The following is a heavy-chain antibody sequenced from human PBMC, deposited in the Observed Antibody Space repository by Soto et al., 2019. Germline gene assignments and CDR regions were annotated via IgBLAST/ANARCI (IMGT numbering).Heavy chain of an antibody. D-gene: IGHD5-18*01. Sequence: GGSLRLSCAASGFTFSSCGMHWVRQAPGKGLEWVAVIWYDGSNKYYADSVKGRFTISRDNSKNTLYLQMNSLRAEDTAVYYCARDKKDTAMVTNDAFDIWGQGTMVTVSS. V-gene: IGHV3-33*01. CDR2: IWYDGSNK. J-gene: IGHJ3*02. CDR3: ARDKKDTAMVTNDAFDI. CDR1: GFTFSSCG.